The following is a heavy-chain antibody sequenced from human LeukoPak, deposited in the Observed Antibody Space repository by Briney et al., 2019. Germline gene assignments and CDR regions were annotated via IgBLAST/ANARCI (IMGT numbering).Heavy chain of an antibody. V-gene: IGHV3-21*01. Sequence: GGSLRLSCAASGFTFSSYSMNWVRQAPGKGLEWVSSISSSSSYIYYADSVKGRFTISRDNAKNSLYLQMNSLRAEDTAAYYCARALGEWLTLYYFDYWGQGTLVTVSS. D-gene: IGHD6-19*01. J-gene: IGHJ4*02. CDR1: GFTFSSYS. CDR3: ARALGEWLTLYYFDY. CDR2: ISSSSSYI.